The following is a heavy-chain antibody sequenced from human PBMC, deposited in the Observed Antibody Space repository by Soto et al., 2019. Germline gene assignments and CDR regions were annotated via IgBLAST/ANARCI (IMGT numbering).Heavy chain of an antibody. V-gene: IGHV1-46*03. CDR2: INPFDGSR. J-gene: IGHJ4*02. CDR1: GYIFTGYY. D-gene: IGHD3-10*01. Sequence: QVQLVQSGAEVKKPGASVKVSCKASGYIFTGYYIHWVRQAPGQGLEWMGWINPFDGSRMFAQSFQGRVTMTRDTSTSTVYMEVSSLRSEDTAVYYCSRVDPGETSPFDHWGQGTLVTVSS. CDR3: SRVDPGETSPFDH.